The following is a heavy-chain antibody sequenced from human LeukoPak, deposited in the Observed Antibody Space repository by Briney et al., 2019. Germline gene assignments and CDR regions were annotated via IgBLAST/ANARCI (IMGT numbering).Heavy chain of an antibody. CDR1: GGSISSSSYY. V-gene: IGHV4-39*07. D-gene: IGHD5-18*01. CDR2: IYYSGST. Sequence: SETLSLTCTVSGGSISSSSYYWGWIRQPPWKGLEWIGSIYYSGSTYYNPSLKSRVTISVDTSKNQFSLKLSSVAAADTAVYYCARGSTWIQLWLPWDYWGQGTLVTVSS. J-gene: IGHJ4*02. CDR3: ARGSTWIQLWLPWDY.